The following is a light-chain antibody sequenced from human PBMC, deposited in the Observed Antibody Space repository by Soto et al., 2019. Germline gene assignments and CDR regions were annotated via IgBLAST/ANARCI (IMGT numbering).Light chain of an antibody. CDR3: GTWDSSPSAGV. CDR2: DNN. J-gene: IGLJ1*01. V-gene: IGLV1-51*01. CDR1: SSNIGNNY. Sequence: QSVLTQPPSVSAAPGQKATISCSGSSSNIGNNYVSWYQQLPGTAPKLLIYDNNKRPSGIPDRFSGSKSGTSATLGITGLQTGDEADYYCGTWDSSPSAGVFGTGTKVTVL.